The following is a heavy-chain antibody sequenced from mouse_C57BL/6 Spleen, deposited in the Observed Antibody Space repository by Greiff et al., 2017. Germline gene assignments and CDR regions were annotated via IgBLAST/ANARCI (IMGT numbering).Heavy chain of an antibody. Sequence: QVQLQQPGPELVKPGASVKLSCKASGYTFTSYWMHWVKQRPGQGLEWIGNINPSNGGTNYNEKFKSKATLTVDKSSSTAYMQLSSLTSEDSAVYYCAREGNSNPYYYAMDYWGQGTSVTVSS. CDR3: AREGNSNPYYYAMDY. CDR2: INPSNGGT. V-gene: IGHV1-53*01. J-gene: IGHJ4*01. D-gene: IGHD2-5*01. CDR1: GYTFTSYW.